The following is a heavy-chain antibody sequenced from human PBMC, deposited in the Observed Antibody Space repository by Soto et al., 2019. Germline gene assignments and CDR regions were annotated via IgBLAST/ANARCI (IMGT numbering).Heavy chain of an antibody. Sequence: KESGPTLVKPTQTLTLTCTFSGFSLSTSGVGVGWIRQPPGNAPEWLALIYWDDDKRYSPSLKSRLTITKDTSKNQVVLTMTNMDPVDTATYYCAHRLRSSSWSYFDYWGQGTLVTVSS. CDR1: GFSLSTSGVG. D-gene: IGHD6-13*01. J-gene: IGHJ4*02. CDR2: IYWDDDK. V-gene: IGHV2-5*02. CDR3: AHRLRSSSWSYFDY.